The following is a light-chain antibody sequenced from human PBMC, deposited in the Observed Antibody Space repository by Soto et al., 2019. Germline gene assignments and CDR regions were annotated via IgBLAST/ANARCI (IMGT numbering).Light chain of an antibody. CDR2: EVN. J-gene: IGLJ3*02. CDR3: CSYAGGGTWV. V-gene: IGLV2-23*02. Sequence: QLVLTQPASVSGSPGQSITIPCTRTSSEIGSYNLVTWYQQHPGQAPKLLIYEVNKRPSAVSNRFSASKSGSTASLTISGLQLEDEADYYCCSYAGGGTWVFGGGTKLTVL. CDR1: SSEIGSYNL.